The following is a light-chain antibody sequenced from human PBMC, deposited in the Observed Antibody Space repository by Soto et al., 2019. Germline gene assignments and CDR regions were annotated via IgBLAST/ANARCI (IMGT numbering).Light chain of an antibody. V-gene: IGLV2-14*03. CDR2: DIT. CDR1: SSDVGDYHY. Sequence: QSALTHPASVSGSPGQSITISCTGTSSDVGDYHYVSWYQLHPGKAPKLMIYDITNRPSGVSNRFSGSKSGNTASLTISGLQAEDEADYYCKSYARSSTSYVFGTGSTVTVL. CDR3: KSYARSSTSYV. J-gene: IGLJ1*01.